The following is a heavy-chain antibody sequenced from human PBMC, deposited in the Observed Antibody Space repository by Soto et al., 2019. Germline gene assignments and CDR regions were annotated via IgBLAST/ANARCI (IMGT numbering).Heavy chain of an antibody. CDR1: GFTFGNYA. CDR2: IIDSGAST. CDR3: AKGRSYYYYYGVDV. J-gene: IGHJ6*02. Sequence: GGSLRLSCSASGFTFGNYAFNWVRQAPGKGLEWVSDIIDSGASTYYADSVKGRFTISRDNSKSTLYLQMNSLRAEDTALYYCAKGRSYYYYYGVDVWGQGTTVTVSS. V-gene: IGHV3-23*01.